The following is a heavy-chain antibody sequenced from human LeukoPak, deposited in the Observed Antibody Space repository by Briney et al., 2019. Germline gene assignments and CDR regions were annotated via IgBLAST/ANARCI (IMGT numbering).Heavy chain of an antibody. D-gene: IGHD6-13*01. J-gene: IGHJ3*02. CDR3: ARGLKIGYQTNAFDM. Sequence: APVKVACKASGYTFISYDINWVRQATGQGLAWMGWMNPNTGNTGYVQKFQGRVIMTRNTSIKTAYMELSSLTSEDTAVYYCARGLKIGYQTNAFDMWGQGTMVTVSP. CDR2: MNPNTGNT. V-gene: IGHV1-8*01. CDR1: GYTFISYD.